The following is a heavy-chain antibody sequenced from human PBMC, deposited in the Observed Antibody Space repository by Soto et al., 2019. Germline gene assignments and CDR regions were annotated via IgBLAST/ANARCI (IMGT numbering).Heavy chain of an antibody. D-gene: IGHD3-10*01. J-gene: IGHJ6*02. V-gene: IGHV4-38-2*02. CDR3: ARESRITMLRGVIITPGMDV. CDR2: IYHSGST. CDR1: GYSISSGYQ. Sequence: SETLSLTCAVSGYSISSGYQWGWIRQPPGKGLEWIGSIYHSGSTYYNPSLKSRVTISVDTSKNQFSLKLSSVTAADTAVYYCARESRITMLRGVIITPGMDVWGQGTTVTVSS.